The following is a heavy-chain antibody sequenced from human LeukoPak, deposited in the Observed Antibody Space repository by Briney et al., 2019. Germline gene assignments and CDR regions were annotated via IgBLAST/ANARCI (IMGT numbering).Heavy chain of an antibody. V-gene: IGHV1-8*01. CDR1: GYSFTSYD. CDR2: MNPNSGNA. J-gene: IGHJ4*02. CDR3: ARVQRVTFPLKYYFDY. D-gene: IGHD3-10*01. Sequence: ASVKVSCKASGYSFTSYDINWVRQATGQGLEWMGWMNPNSGNAVYAQKFQGRITMTRSASISTAYMELSSLRSEDTAVYYCARVQRVTFPLKYYFDYWGQGTLVTVSS.